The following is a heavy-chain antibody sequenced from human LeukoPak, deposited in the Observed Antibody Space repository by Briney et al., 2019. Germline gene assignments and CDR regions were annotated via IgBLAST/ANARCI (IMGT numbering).Heavy chain of an antibody. D-gene: IGHD2-2*01. Sequence: PGGSLRLSCAASGCTFSSYAMSWVRQAPGKGLEWVSAISGSGGSTYYADSVKGRFAISRDNSKNTLYLQMNSLRAEDTAVYYCAKKASRSSTTCLDYWGQGTLVTVSS. V-gene: IGHV3-23*01. CDR1: GCTFSSYA. J-gene: IGHJ4*02. CDR2: ISGSGGST. CDR3: AKKASRSSTTCLDY.